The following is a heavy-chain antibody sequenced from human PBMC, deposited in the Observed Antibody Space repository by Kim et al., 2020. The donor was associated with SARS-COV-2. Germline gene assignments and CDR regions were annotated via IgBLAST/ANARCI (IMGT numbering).Heavy chain of an antibody. CDR3: ARGSAGITMIVVVRAYYYYGMDG. Sequence: SETLSHTCAVYGGSFSGYYWSWIRQPPGKGLEWIGEINHSGSTNYNPSLKSRVTISVDTSKNQFSLKLSSVTAADTAVYYCARGSAGITMIVVVRAYYYYGMDGWGQGTTVTVSS. J-gene: IGHJ6*02. D-gene: IGHD3-22*01. CDR2: INHSGST. CDR1: GGSFSGYY. V-gene: IGHV4-34*01.